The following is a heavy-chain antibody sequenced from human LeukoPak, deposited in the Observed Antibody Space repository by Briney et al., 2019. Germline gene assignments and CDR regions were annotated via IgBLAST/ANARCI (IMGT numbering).Heavy chain of an antibody. D-gene: IGHD2-15*01. CDR1: GFTFTKYA. V-gene: IGHV3-64D*06. CDR3: VRESIDILGGLHTFDI. J-gene: IGHJ3*02. Sequence: GGSLRLSCSASGFTFTKYAMHWVRQAPGQGLDYVSAISTDGGSTYHADSVKGRFAISRDNSKNTLYLQMSSLRPEDTAVYYCVRESIDILGGLHTFDIWGQGTMATVSS. CDR2: ISTDGGST.